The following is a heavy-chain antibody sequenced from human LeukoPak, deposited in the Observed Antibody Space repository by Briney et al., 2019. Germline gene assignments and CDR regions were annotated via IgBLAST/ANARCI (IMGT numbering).Heavy chain of an antibody. D-gene: IGHD3-10*01. V-gene: IGHV3-43*02. CDR3: AKGHGSRTGDFEY. J-gene: IGHJ4*02. CDR2: ISGDSDYT. CDR1: GFTFDDYA. Sequence: GSLRLSCAASGFTFDDYAMHWVRQAPGMGLEWVSLISGDSDYTYYADSVKGRFTISRDNSKNSLYLQMNTLRTEDNALYYCAKGHGSRTGDFEYWGQGTLVTVSS.